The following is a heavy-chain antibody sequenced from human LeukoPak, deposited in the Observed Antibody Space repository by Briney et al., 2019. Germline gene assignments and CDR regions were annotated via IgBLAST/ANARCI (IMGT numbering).Heavy chain of an antibody. Sequence: GGSLRLSCAASGFTFSSYWMSWVRQAPGKGLEWVANIRQDGSEKYYVDSVKGRFTISRDNAKNSLYLQMNSLRAEDTAVYYCARDRVVRGVTGRWYYYGMDVWGKGTTVTVSS. D-gene: IGHD3-10*01. CDR3: ARDRVVRGVTGRWYYYGMDV. V-gene: IGHV3-7*03. CDR2: IRQDGSEK. J-gene: IGHJ6*04. CDR1: GFTFSSYW.